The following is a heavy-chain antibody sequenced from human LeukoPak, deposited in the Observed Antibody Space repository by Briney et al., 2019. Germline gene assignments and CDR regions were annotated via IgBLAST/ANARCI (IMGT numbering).Heavy chain of an antibody. V-gene: IGHV4-38-2*02. D-gene: IGHD6-6*01. Sequence: PSETLSLTCNVSGYSISSGYYWSWIRQPPGKGLEWMGGACHSGYTYYNPSLNSRVTISVDTSKNQFSLKLSSVTAADTAVYYCARVTIAARPIDYWGQGTLVTVSS. J-gene: IGHJ4*02. CDR2: ACHSGYT. CDR1: GYSISSGYY. CDR3: ARVTIAARPIDY.